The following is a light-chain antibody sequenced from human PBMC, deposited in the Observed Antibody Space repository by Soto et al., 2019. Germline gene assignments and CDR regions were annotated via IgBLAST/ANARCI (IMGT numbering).Light chain of an antibody. CDR1: QTISSW. V-gene: IGKV1-5*03. CDR3: QHYNSYSEA. Sequence: DIQMTQSPSTLSGSVGDRVTITCRASQTISSWLAWYQQKPGKAPKLLIYKASTLKSGVPSRFSGSGSGTEFTLTISSLQHDDFATSYCQHYNSYSEAFGQGTKVELK. CDR2: KAS. J-gene: IGKJ1*01.